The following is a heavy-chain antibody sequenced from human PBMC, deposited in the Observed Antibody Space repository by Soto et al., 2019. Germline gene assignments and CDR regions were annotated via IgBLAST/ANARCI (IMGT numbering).Heavy chain of an antibody. V-gene: IGHV1-2*02. CDR3: VRDVPPAAIPAYYSGLDV. D-gene: IGHD2-2*02. CDR2: INPNSGGT. J-gene: IGHJ6*02. CDR1: GYTFTSYY. Sequence: ASVKVYCKASGYTFTSYYMHWVRQAPGQGLEWMGRINPNSGGTNYAQKFQGRVTISVDTSKNQFSLKLRSVTAADSAVYYCVRDVPPAAIPAYYSGLDVWGQGTTVTVSS.